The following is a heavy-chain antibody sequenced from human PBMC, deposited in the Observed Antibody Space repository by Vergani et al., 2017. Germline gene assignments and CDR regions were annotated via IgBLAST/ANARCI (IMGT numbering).Heavy chain of an antibody. CDR2: IYYSGST. Sequence: QVQLQESGPGLVKPSQTLSLTCTVSGGSISSGGYYWSWIRQHPGKGLEWIGYIYYSGSTYYNPSLKSRVTISVDTSKNQFSLKLSSVTAADTAVYYCARGRPYYDFWSGYYRPNWFDPWGQGTLVTVSS. V-gene: IGHV4-31*03. CDR1: GGSISSGGYY. CDR3: ARGRPYYDFWSGYYRPNWFDP. D-gene: IGHD3-3*01. J-gene: IGHJ5*02.